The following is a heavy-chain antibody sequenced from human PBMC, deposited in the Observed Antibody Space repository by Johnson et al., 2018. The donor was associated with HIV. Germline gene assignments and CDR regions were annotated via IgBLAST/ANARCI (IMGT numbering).Heavy chain of an antibody. J-gene: IGHJ3*02. CDR2: IKSKTDGGTT. CDR3: TTELGVQGVIMGGAFDI. Sequence: VQLVESGGGLVKPGGSLRLSCAASGFTFSNAWMSWVRQAPGKGLEWVGRIKSKTDGGTTDYAAPVKGRFTIQRDDSKNTLYLQMNSLKTEETAVYYGTTELGVQGVIMGGAFDIWGQGTMVTVSS. D-gene: IGHD3-10*01. V-gene: IGHV3-15*01. CDR1: GFTFSNAW.